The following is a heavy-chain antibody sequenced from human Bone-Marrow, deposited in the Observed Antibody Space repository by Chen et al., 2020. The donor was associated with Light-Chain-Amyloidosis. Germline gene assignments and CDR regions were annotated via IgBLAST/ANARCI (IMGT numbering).Heavy chain of an antibody. V-gene: IGHV3-74*01. Sequence: EVQLVESGGALVQPGGSLRLSCAASGFTLNTYWMHWVRQPPGGGLVWVARMPTDVTKTVYADSVKGRFTVSRDDAKNTLYLEMNSLRVEGTGLYFCARDRGRFSYNRGGLDSWGQGTLVTVSS. CDR3: ARDRGRFSYNRGGLDS. J-gene: IGHJ4*02. CDR1: GFTLNTYW. D-gene: IGHD3-10*01. CDR2: MPTDVTKT.